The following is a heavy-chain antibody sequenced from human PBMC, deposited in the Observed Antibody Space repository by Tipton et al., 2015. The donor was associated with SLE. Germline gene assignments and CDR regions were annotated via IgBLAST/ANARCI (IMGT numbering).Heavy chain of an antibody. CDR3: AREFLNPVTTVHYYFDL. J-gene: IGHJ2*01. Sequence: LRLSCTVSGGSISGYYWSWIRQPAGKGLEWIGRVYSSGSTIYNPSLKSRVTMSVDTSKNHFSLKLISVTAADTAVYYCAREFLNPVTTVHYYFDLWGRGTLVTVSS. CDR1: GGSISGYY. D-gene: IGHD4-11*01. V-gene: IGHV4-4*07. CDR2: VYSSGST.